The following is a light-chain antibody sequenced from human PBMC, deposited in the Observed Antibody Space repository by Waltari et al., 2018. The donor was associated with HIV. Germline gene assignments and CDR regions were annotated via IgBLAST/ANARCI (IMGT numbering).Light chain of an antibody. CDR1: SSNIGARYG. J-gene: IGLJ2*01. CDR2: GNT. CDR3: QSYDSSLSGSV. Sequence: QSVLTQPPSVSGAPGQGVTLSCNGSSSNIGARYGARWSQQLPGTAPKLLIFGNTNRPSGVPDRFSGSRSGTSASLAITGLQAEDEADYYCQSYDSSLSGSVFGGGTKLTVL. V-gene: IGLV1-40*01.